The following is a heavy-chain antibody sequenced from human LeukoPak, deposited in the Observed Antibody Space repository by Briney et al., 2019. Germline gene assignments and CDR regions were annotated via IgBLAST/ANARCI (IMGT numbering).Heavy chain of an antibody. CDR2: TRNKANSYTT. D-gene: IGHD1-26*01. J-gene: IGHJ5*02. Sequence: GGSLRLSCAASGFTFSSYWMNWARQAPGKGLEWIGRTRNKANSYTTEYAASVKGRFTISRDDPKNLLYLQMNSLKSEDTAVYYCGRSGRYRPSDLWGQGTLVTVSS. CDR1: GFTFSSYW. V-gene: IGHV3-72*01. CDR3: GRSGRYRPSDL.